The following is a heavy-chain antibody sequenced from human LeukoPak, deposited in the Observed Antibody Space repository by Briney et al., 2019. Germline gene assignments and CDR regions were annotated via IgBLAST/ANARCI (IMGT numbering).Heavy chain of an antibody. V-gene: IGHV3-30*18. Sequence: PGGSLRLSCAASGFTFSSYGMHWVRQAPGKGLEWVALISLDGSNKDYAESVKGRFTISRDSSKNTLYLQMNSLRAEDTAVYYCAKDGEVSWFGPKSYWGQGTLVAVSS. D-gene: IGHD3-10*01. CDR1: GFTFSSYG. J-gene: IGHJ4*02. CDR3: AKDGEVSWFGPKSY. CDR2: ISLDGSNK.